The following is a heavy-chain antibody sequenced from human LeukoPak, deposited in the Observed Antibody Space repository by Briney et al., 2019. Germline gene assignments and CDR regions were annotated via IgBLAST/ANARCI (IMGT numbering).Heavy chain of an antibody. V-gene: IGHV3-30*04. CDR3: ARVRTSLLYYYGMDV. CDR1: GFTFSSYA. J-gene: IGHJ6*02. D-gene: IGHD3/OR15-3a*01. CDR2: ISYDGSNK. Sequence: PGGSLRLSCAASGFTFSSYATHWVRQAPGKGLEWVAVISYDGSNKYYADSVKGRFTISRDNSKNTLYLQMNSLRAEDTAVYYCARVRTSLLYYYGMDVWGQGTTVTVSS.